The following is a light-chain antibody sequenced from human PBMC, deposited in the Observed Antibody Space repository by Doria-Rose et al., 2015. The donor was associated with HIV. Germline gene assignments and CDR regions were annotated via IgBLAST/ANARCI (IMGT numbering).Light chain of an antibody. J-gene: IGKJ2*01. Sequence: MTQSPSSLSASVGDRVTITCRASQTISDYLNWYQQKPGRAPKLLIYATSNLQTGVPSRFSGSGSGTDFTLTISSLRPEDFATYYCQQSYSIPRYTFGQGTKLEFK. CDR3: QQSYSIPRYT. CDR1: QTISDY. CDR2: ATS. V-gene: IGKV1-39*01.